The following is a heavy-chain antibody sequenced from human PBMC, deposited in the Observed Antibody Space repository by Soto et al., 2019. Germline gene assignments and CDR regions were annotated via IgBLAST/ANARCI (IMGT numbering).Heavy chain of an antibody. V-gene: IGHV4-31*03. J-gene: IGHJ4*02. CDR2: IYYSGST. D-gene: IGHD3-3*01. CDR3: ASAIFGVAPLANY. Sequence: PLSLTCTVSGGSISSGGYYWSWIRQHPGKGLEWIGYIYYSGSTYYNPSLKSRVTISVDTSKNQFSLKLSSVTAADTAVYYWASAIFGVAPLANYWGQGTLVTVSS. CDR1: GGSISSGGYY.